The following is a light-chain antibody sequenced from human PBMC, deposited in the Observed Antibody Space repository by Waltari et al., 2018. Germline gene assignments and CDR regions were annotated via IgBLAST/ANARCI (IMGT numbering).Light chain of an antibody. CDR1: SLRTYS. CDR3: HSRDTSGYHLV. CDR2: GNT. Sequence: SSELTQDPAVSVALGQTVTITCQGGSLRTYSPSWYQQRPGQAPRLVMYGNTNRPSGIPDRVSASSSGDTGSLTITGTQAEDEADYYCHSRDTSGYHLVFGGGTKLTVL. J-gene: IGLJ2*01. V-gene: IGLV3-19*01.